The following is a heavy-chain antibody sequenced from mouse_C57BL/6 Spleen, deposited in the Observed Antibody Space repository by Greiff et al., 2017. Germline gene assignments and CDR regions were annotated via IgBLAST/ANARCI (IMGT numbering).Heavy chain of an antibody. CDR3: TRDLHNLRVDV. D-gene: IGHD5-1*01. CDR1: GFTFSDYG. J-gene: IGHJ1*03. Sequence: EVKLVESGGGLVKPGASLKLSCAASGFTFSDYGMHWVRQAPEKGLEWVAYISSGSSTIYYADTVKGRFTISRDNATNTLFLQMTSLRSEDTAMYYCTRDLHNLRVDVWGTGTTVTVSS. CDR2: ISSGSSTI. V-gene: IGHV5-17*01.